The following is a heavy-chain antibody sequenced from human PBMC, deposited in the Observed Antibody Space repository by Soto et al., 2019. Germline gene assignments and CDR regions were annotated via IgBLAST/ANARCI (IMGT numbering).Heavy chain of an antibody. J-gene: IGHJ5*02. CDR2: ISAYNGNT. CDR3: ARADLDITMVRGVIIRQTPNWFDP. D-gene: IGHD3-10*01. CDR1: GYTFTSYG. V-gene: IGHV1-18*01. Sequence: ASVKVSCKASGYTFTSYGISWVRQAPGQGLEWMGWISAYNGNTNYAQKLQGRVTMTTDTSTSTAYMELRSLGSDDTAVYYCARADLDITMVRGVIIRQTPNWFDPWGQGTLVTVSS.